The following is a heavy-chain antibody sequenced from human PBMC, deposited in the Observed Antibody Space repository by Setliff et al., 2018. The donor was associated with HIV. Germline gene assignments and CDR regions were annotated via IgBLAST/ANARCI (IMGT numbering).Heavy chain of an antibody. CDR2: INHSGST. CDR1: GGSFSGYY. D-gene: IGHD2-2*01. CDR3: AGGGVVPAANARGGFDY. J-gene: IGHJ4*02. Sequence: SETLSLTCAVYGGSFSGYYWSWIRQPPGKGLEWIGEINHSGSTNYNPSLKSRVTISVDTSKNQFSPKLSSVTAADTAVYYCAGGGVVPAANARGGFDYWGQGTLVTVSS. V-gene: IGHV4-34*01.